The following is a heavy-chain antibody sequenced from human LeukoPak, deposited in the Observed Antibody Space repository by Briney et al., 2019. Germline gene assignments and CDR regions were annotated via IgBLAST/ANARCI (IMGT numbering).Heavy chain of an antibody. J-gene: IGHJ4*02. V-gene: IGHV4-39*07. D-gene: IGHD3-3*02. CDR3: ARGALFDFDY. CDR2: IYYDGST. Sequence: SETLSLTCTVSGGSVSSSSCYWGWIRQPPGKGLEWIGSIYYDGSTYYNPSLKSRVTMSIDTSKNQISLRLGSLTAADTAVYYCARGALFDFDYWGQGTLVTVSS. CDR1: GGSVSSSSCY.